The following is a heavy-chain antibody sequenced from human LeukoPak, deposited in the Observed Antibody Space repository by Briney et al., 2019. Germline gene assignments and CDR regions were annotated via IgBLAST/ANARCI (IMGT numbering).Heavy chain of an antibody. CDR3: AIGLSSGWYYGPDY. D-gene: IGHD6-19*01. CDR2: ICTTSSYI. V-gene: IGHV3-21*01. CDR1: GFTLTVYS. J-gene: IGHJ4*02. Sequence: PGGSLRLSCAASGFTLTVYSMYCVRHAPGKGLEWVSCICTTSSYIYYAESVKGRFTISRDNAKNSLYLQMNSLRAEDTAVYYCAIGLSSGWYYGPDYWGQGTLVTVSS.